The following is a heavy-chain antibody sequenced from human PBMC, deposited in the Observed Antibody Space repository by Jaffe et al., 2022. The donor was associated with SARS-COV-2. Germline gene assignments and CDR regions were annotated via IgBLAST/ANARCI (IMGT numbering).Heavy chain of an antibody. CDR1: GGSFSGYY. J-gene: IGHJ6*02. CDR2: INHSGST. V-gene: IGHV4-34*01. D-gene: IGHD1-1*01. CDR3: ARGFRQRTYYGMDV. Sequence: QVQLQQWGAGLLKPSETLSLTCAVYGGSFSGYYWSWIRQPPGKGLEWIGEINHSGSTNYNPSLKSRVTISVDTSKNQFSLKLSSVTAADTAVYYCARGFRQRTYYGMDVWGQGTTVTVSS.